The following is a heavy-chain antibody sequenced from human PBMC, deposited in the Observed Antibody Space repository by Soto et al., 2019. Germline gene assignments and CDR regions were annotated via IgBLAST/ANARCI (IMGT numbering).Heavy chain of an antibody. CDR3: ARGSAAISYNWFDP. CDR1: GGSISSGGYS. Sequence: SETLSLTCAVSGGSISSGGYSWSWIRQPPGKGLEWIGYIYHSGSTYYNPSLKSRVTISVDRSKNQFSLKLSSVTAADTAVYYCARGSAAISYNWFDPWGQGTLVTAPQ. D-gene: IGHD2-2*01. J-gene: IGHJ5*02. V-gene: IGHV4-30-2*01. CDR2: IYHSGST.